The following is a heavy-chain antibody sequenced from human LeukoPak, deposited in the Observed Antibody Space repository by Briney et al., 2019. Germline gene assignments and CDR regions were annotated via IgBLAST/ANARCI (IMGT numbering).Heavy chain of an antibody. Sequence: GGSLRLSCATSGFTFSSYGMHWVRQAPGKGLEWVALIWYDGSNKYYADSVKGRFTISRDSSKNTLFLQMISLRAEDTAVYYCARDHITMIRGVSYYFYGMDVWGQGTTVTVSS. D-gene: IGHD3-10*01. CDR3: ARDHITMIRGVSYYFYGMDV. CDR2: IWYDGSNK. CDR1: GFTFSSYG. V-gene: IGHV3-33*01. J-gene: IGHJ6*02.